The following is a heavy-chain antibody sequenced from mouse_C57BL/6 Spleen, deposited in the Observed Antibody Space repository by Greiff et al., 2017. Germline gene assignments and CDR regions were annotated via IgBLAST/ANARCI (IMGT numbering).Heavy chain of an antibody. CDR3: ARYWDYAMDY. J-gene: IGHJ4*01. Sequence: QVQLQQSGAELARPGASVKLSCKASGYTFTSYGISWVKQRTGQGLEWIGEIYPRSGNTYYNEKFKGKATRTADKSSSTAYMELRSLTSEDSAVYFCARYWDYAMDYWGQGTSVTVSS. CDR1: GYTFTSYG. CDR2: IYPRSGNT. D-gene: IGHD4-1*01. V-gene: IGHV1-81*01.